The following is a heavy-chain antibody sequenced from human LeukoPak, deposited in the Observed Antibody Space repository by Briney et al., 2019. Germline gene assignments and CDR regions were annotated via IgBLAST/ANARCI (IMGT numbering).Heavy chain of an antibody. CDR3: ARERGPNWFDP. J-gene: IGHJ5*02. D-gene: IGHD1-26*01. CDR2: ISSSSSYI. V-gene: IGHV3-21*01. Sequence: PGGSLRLSCAASGFTFSSYSMNWVRQAPGKGLEWVSSISSSSSYIYYADSVRGRFTISRDNAKNSLYLQMNSLRAEDTAVYYCARERGPNWFDPWGQGTLVTVSS. CDR1: GFTFSSYS.